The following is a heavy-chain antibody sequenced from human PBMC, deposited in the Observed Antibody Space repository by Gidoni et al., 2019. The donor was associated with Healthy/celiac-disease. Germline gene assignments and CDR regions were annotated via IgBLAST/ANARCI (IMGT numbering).Heavy chain of an antibody. CDR3: AGRDIVVVVAATGPFDY. Sequence: QVQLQESGPGLVKPSESLCVTCTVSGYSISSGYSWGWFRQPPGRGLEWSGGIYHSGGTYYNPSLKGRVAISVDTSKNQFSLKLSSVTAADTAVYYCAGRDIVVVVAATGPFDYWGQGTLVTVSS. CDR2: IYHSGGT. CDR1: GYSISSGYS. J-gene: IGHJ4*02. D-gene: IGHD2-15*01. V-gene: IGHV4-38-2*02.